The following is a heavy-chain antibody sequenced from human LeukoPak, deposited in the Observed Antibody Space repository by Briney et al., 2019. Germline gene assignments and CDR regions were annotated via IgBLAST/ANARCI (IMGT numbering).Heavy chain of an antibody. CDR3: ARGGSPAAISFAFDI. D-gene: IGHD2-2*02. V-gene: IGHV4-38-2*02. CDR2: IYHSGST. J-gene: IGHJ3*02. CDR1: GYPISSGYY. Sequence: PSETLSLTCTVSGYPISSGYYWGWIRQPPGKGLEWIGSIYHSGSTYYNPSLKSRVTISVDTSKNQFSLKLSSVTAADTAVYYCARGGSPAAISFAFDIWGQGTMVTVSS.